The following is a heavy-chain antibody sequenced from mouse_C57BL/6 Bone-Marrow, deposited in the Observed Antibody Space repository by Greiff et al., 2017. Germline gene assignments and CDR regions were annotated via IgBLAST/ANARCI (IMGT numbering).Heavy chain of an antibody. CDR3: AREGTTAHYYAMDY. Sequence: QVQLQQSGAELVKPGASVKLSCKASGYTFTSYWMHWVKLRPGQGLEWIGMIHPNSGSTNYNEKFKSKATLTVDTSSSTAYMQLSSLTSEDSAVYYCAREGTTAHYYAMDYWGQGTAVTVSS. V-gene: IGHV1-64*01. J-gene: IGHJ4*01. D-gene: IGHD1-2*01. CDR2: IHPNSGST. CDR1: GYTFTSYW.